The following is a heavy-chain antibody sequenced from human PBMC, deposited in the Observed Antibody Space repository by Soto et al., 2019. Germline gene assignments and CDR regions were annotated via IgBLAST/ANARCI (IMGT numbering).Heavy chain of an antibody. CDR1: GFTFSSFA. CDR3: AKGSGGYYTNWFDP. D-gene: IGHD3-22*01. Sequence: EVQLLESGGGLVQPGGSLRLSCAASGFTFSSFAMSWVRQAPGKGLEWVSAISGSGGSTYYADSVKGRFTISRDNSTNTPFLQMNTLSAADTAVYYCAKGSGGYYTNWFDPWGQGTLVTVSS. J-gene: IGHJ5*02. V-gene: IGHV3-23*01. CDR2: ISGSGGST.